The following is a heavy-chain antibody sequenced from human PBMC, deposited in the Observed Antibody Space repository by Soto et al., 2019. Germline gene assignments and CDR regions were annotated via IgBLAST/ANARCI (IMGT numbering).Heavy chain of an antibody. V-gene: IGHV4-39*01. CDR2: VYYTGDT. Sequence: SETLSLTCTVSGASISTPGSYWGWVRQSPGTGLQWIGFVYYTGDTYYSPSFKSRVTMSVDTSKNQLSMTLRSMTAADTAVYYCARQSTGYSVEVDYWGQGTQVTVPQ. D-gene: IGHD6-13*01. J-gene: IGHJ4*02. CDR3: ARQSTGYSVEVDY. CDR1: GASISTPGSY.